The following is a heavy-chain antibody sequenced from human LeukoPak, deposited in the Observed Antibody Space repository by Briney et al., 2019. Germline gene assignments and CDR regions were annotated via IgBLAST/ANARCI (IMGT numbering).Heavy chain of an antibody. V-gene: IGHV4-4*07. CDR1: GGSISSYY. J-gene: IGHJ4*02. CDR2: FYSTGST. CDR3: ARDQYSGSLDY. D-gene: IGHD1-26*01. Sequence: SETLSLTCTVSGGSISSYYWTWIRQPAGKGLEWIGRFYSTGSTNYNPSLKSRVTMSVDTSKNQFSLKLTSVTAADTAVYYCARDQYSGSLDYWGQGTLVTVSS.